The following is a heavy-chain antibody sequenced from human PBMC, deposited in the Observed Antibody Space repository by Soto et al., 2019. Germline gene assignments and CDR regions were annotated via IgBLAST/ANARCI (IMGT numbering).Heavy chain of an antibody. D-gene: IGHD5-12*01. CDR1: GFTFSSYW. V-gene: IGHV3-74*01. CDR3: VRVPTGGYAFSLDDD. CDR2: INSDGSTT. J-gene: IGHJ4*02. Sequence: QPGGSLRLSCAASGFTFSSYWMHWVRQAPGKGLVWVSRINSDGSTTTYADSVKGRFTISRDNAKNTLYLQMNSLRAEDTAVYYCVRVPTGGYAFSLDDDWGQGTPVTVSS.